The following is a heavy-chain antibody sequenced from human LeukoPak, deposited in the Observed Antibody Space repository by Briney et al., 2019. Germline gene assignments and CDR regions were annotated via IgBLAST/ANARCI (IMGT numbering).Heavy chain of an antibody. Sequence: ASVKVSCKASGYTFTSYGISWVRQAPGQGLEWMGWISAYNGNTNYAQKFQGRVTMTRDTSISTAYMELSRLRSDDTAVYYCARAPPSNYFDYWGQGTLVTVSS. CDR1: GYTFTSYG. D-gene: IGHD2/OR15-2a*01. J-gene: IGHJ4*02. V-gene: IGHV1-18*01. CDR2: ISAYNGNT. CDR3: ARAPPSNYFDY.